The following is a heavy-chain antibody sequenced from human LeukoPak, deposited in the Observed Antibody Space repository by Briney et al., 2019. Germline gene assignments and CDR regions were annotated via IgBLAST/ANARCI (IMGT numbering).Heavy chain of an antibody. Sequence: GRSLRLSCAASGFTFSSYGMHWVRQAPGKGLEWVAVIWYDGSNKYYADSVKGRFTISRDNSKNTLYLQMNSLRAEDTAVYYCARGSPTAGYYYGMDVWGQGTTVTVSS. CDR1: GFTFSSYG. V-gene: IGHV3-33*01. CDR2: IWYDGSNK. CDR3: ARGSPTAGYYYGMDV. J-gene: IGHJ6*02.